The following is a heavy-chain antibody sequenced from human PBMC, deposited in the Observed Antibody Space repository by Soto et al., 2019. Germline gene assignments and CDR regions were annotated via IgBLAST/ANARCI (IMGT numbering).Heavy chain of an antibody. J-gene: IGHJ4*02. Sequence: PVGPQRLSYEASGFNFSDNYMNWIRQAPGKGLEWVSYISKSGTTTYYADSVKGRFTISRDNAKNSLYLQMNNLRADDTAVYYCARNPDETTCLGFDYWGQGILVTVSS. D-gene: IGHD4-17*01. CDR3: ARNPDETTCLGFDY. CDR1: GFNFSDNY. V-gene: IGHV3-11*01. CDR2: ISKSGTTT.